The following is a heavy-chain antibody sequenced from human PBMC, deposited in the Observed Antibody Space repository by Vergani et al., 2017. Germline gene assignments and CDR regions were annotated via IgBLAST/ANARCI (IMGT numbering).Heavy chain of an antibody. CDR1: GFTFSSYA. CDR3: AKDTAYYYYYYGMDV. J-gene: IGHJ6*02. V-gene: IGHV3-23*01. Sequence: EVQLLESGGGLVQPGGSLRLSCAASGFTFSSYAMSWVRQAPGKGLEWVSAISGSGGSTYYADSVKGRFTIARDNSKNTLYLQMNSLRAEDTAVYYCAKDTAYYYYYYGMDVWGQGTTVTVSS. D-gene: IGHD5-18*01. CDR2: ISGSGGST.